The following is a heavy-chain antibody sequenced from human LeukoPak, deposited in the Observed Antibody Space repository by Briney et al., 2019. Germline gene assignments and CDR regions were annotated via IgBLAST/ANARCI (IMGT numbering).Heavy chain of an antibody. J-gene: IGHJ4*02. CDR3: ARRWGSRDN. V-gene: IGHV4-34*01. Sequence: PSETLSLTCAVYGGSFSGYYWSWIRQPPGKGLEWIGETNHSGSTNYNPSLKSRVTISVDTSKNQFSLKLSSVTAADTAVYYCARRWGSRDNWGQGTLVTVSS. CDR2: TNHSGST. D-gene: IGHD6-13*01. CDR1: GGSFSGYY.